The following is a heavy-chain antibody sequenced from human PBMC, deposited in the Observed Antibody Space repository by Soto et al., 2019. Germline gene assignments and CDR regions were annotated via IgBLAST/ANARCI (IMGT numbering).Heavy chain of an antibody. CDR3: AKDLFRATRPGWFDP. CDR2: ISYDGSNK. D-gene: IGHD3-10*01. V-gene: IGHV3-30*18. Sequence: GGSLRLSCAASGFTFSSYGMHWVRQAPGKGLEWVAVISYDGSNKYYADSVKGRFTISRDNSKYTLYLQMNSLRAEDTAVYYCAKDLFRATRPGWFDPWGQGTLVTVSS. CDR1: GFTFSSYG. J-gene: IGHJ5*02.